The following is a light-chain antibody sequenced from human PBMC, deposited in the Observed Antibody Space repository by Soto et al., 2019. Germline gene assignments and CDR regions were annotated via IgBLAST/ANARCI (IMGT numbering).Light chain of an antibody. Sequence: QSALTQPPSVSGSPGQSVTISCTGTSSDVGSYNRVSWYQQPPGTAPKLMIYEVSNRPSGVPDRFSGSKSGNTASLTISGLQPEDGADYYCTSHTTSNTVIFGGGTKLTVL. J-gene: IGLJ2*01. CDR2: EVS. CDR3: TSHTTSNTVI. CDR1: SSDVGSYNR. V-gene: IGLV2-18*02.